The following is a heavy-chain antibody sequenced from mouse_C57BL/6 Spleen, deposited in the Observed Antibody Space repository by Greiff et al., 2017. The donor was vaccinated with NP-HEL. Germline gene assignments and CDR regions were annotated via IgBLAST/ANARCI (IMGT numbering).Heavy chain of an antibody. Sequence: DVKLQESGAELVRPGASVKLSCTASGFNIKDDYMHWVKQRPEHGLEWIGWIDPENGDTEYASKFQGKATITADTSSNTAYLQLSSLTSEDTAVYYCTTVTTVVDLYFDVWGTGTTVTVSS. CDR2: IDPENGDT. D-gene: IGHD1-1*01. V-gene: IGHV14-4*01. CDR3: TTVTTVVDLYFDV. CDR1: GFNIKDDY. J-gene: IGHJ1*03.